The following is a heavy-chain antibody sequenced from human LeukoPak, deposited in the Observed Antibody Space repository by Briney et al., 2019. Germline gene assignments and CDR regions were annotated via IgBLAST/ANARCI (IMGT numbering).Heavy chain of an antibody. V-gene: IGHV3-21*01. CDR1: GFTFSSYS. D-gene: IGHD1-26*01. CDR2: ISSSSSYI. Sequence: GGSLRLSCAASGFTFSSYSMNWVRQAPGKGLEWVSSISSSSSYIYYADSVKGRFTISRDNSKNTLYLQMNSLRAEDTSVYYCARGEHFDYWGQGTLVTVSS. CDR3: ARGEHFDY. J-gene: IGHJ4*02.